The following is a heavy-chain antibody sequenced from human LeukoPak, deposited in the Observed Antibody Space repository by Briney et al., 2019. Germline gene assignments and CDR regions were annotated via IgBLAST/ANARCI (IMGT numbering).Heavy chain of an antibody. CDR3: ARDSSVRDGMDV. V-gene: IGHV4-59*12. J-gene: IGHJ6*02. D-gene: IGHD2-15*01. Sequence: SETLSLTCTVSGGSISSYYWSWIRQPPGKGLEWIGYIYYSGSTNYNPSLKSRVTMSVDTSKNQFSLKLSSVTAADTAVYYCARDSSVRDGMDVWGQGTTVTVSS. CDR1: GGSISSYY. CDR2: IYYSGST.